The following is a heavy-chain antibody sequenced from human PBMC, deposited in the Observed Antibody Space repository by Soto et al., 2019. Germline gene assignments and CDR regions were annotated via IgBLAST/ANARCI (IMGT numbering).Heavy chain of an antibody. D-gene: IGHD6-13*01. J-gene: IGHJ4*02. CDR1: GGSISSYY. Sequence: QVQLQESGPGLVKPSETLYLTCTVSGGSISSYYWSWIRQPPGTGLEWIGYIYYSRSTNYNPSLKSRVTISVDTSKNQFSLKLSSVTAADTAVYYCARDGIAAAGTHFDYWGQGTLVTVSS. V-gene: IGHV4-59*01. CDR3: ARDGIAAAGTHFDY. CDR2: IYYSRST.